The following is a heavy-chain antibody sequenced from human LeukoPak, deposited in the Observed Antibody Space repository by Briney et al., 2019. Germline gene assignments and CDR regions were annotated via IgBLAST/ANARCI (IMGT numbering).Heavy chain of an antibody. CDR1: GFTFSSYG. Sequence: QPGRSLRLSCAASGFTFSSYGMHWVRQAPGKGLEWVAVISYDGSNKYYADSVKGRFTISRDNSKNTLYLQMNSLRAEDTAVYYRAIGSSSSSSLVYYGMDVWGQGTTVTVSS. V-gene: IGHV3-30*03. J-gene: IGHJ6*02. CDR2: ISYDGSNK. CDR3: AIGSSSSSSLVYYGMDV. D-gene: IGHD6-13*01.